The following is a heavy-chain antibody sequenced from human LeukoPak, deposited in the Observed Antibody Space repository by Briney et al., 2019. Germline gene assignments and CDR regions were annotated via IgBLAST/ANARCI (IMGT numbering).Heavy chain of an antibody. Sequence: GGSLRLSCTASGFTVSSKFMTWVRQAPGKGLEWVSVIYSGGSTYSADSVKGRFTVSRDNSKNTVYLQMSSLRAEDTAVYYCASNFESSGYYSYWGQGILVTVSS. CDR3: ASNFESSGYYSY. V-gene: IGHV3-53*01. D-gene: IGHD3-22*01. CDR2: IYSGGST. CDR1: GFTVSSKF. J-gene: IGHJ4*02.